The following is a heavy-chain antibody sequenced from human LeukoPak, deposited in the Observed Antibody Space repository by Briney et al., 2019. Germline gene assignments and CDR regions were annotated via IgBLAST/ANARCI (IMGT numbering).Heavy chain of an antibody. Sequence: SVKVSCKASGGTFSSYAISWVRQAPGQGLEWMGGIIPIFGTANYAQKFQGRVTITADKSTSTAYMELSSLRSEDTAVYYCASSRGHSTAPRIDYWGQGTLVTVSS. CDR1: GGTFSSYA. J-gene: IGHJ4*02. CDR3: ASSRGHSTAPRIDY. CDR2: IIPIFGTA. V-gene: IGHV1-69*06. D-gene: IGHD2-8*02.